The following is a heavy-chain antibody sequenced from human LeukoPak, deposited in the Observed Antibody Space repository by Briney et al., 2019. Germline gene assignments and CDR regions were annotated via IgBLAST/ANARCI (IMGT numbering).Heavy chain of an antibody. V-gene: IGHV3-48*01. D-gene: IGHD1-26*01. J-gene: IGHJ4*02. Sequence: PGGSLRLSCAASGFSFSSYSMNWVRQAPGKGLEWPAYITKSGSVTFYADFVKGRFTISRDNAKKSLYLQMNSLRVEDTAVYYCATQWELHPAFWGQGTLVTVSS. CDR1: GFSFSSYS. CDR3: ATQWELHPAF. CDR2: ITKSGSVT.